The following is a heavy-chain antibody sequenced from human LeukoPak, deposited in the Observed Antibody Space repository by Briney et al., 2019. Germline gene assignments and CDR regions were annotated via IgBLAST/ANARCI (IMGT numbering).Heavy chain of an antibody. J-gene: IGHJ4*02. CDR1: GFTFSSYA. CDR3: ARDRYGDPTYYFDY. D-gene: IGHD4-17*01. Sequence: QTGGSLRLSCAASGFTFSSYAMHWVRQAPGKGLEWVAVISYDGSNKYYADSVKGRFTISRDNSKNTLYLQMNSLRAEDTAVYYCARDRYGDPTYYFDYWGQGTLVTVSS. V-gene: IGHV3-30-3*01. CDR2: ISYDGSNK.